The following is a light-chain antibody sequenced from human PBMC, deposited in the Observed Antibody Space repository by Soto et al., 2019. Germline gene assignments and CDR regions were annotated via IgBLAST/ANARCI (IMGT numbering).Light chain of an antibody. CDR2: GNS. Sequence: QSVLTQPPSVSGAPGKRVTISCTGSRSNIGAGYDVHWYQQLPGTAPKLLIYGNSNRPSGVPDRFSGSQSGTSGSLAITGLQPEDEADYYCQSYDSSLSGVVFGGGTKVTVL. J-gene: IGLJ2*01. CDR3: QSYDSSLSGVV. V-gene: IGLV1-40*01. CDR1: RSNIGAGYD.